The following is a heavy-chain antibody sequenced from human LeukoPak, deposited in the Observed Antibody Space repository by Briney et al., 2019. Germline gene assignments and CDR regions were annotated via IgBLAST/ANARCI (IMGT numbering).Heavy chain of an antibody. D-gene: IGHD6-6*01. CDR1: GFTFSSYS. V-gene: IGHV3-48*04. Sequence: GGSLRLSCAASGFTFSSYSMNWVRQAPGKGLEWVSYISSSSSTIYYADSVKGRFTISRDNAKNSLYLQMNSLRAEDTAVYYCARATGSSGYWSQGTLVTVSS. CDR2: ISSSSSTI. CDR3: ARATGSSGY. J-gene: IGHJ4*02.